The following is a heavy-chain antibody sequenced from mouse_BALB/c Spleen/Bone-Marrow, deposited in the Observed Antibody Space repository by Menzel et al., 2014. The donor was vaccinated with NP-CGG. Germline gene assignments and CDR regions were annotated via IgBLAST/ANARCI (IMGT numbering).Heavy chain of an antibody. CDR3: TRSLYYYPAF. J-gene: IGHJ3*01. D-gene: IGHD1-1*01. V-gene: IGHV1S22*01. Sequence: LQQSGSELVRPGASVKLSCKASGYTFTNFWMHWVRQRPGQGPEWIGNVYPGSDTANYDEKFKSKATLTVDTSSSTAYMQLSSLTSEDSAVYYCTRSLYYYPAFWGQGTLVTVST. CDR2: VYPGSDTA. CDR1: GYTFTNFW.